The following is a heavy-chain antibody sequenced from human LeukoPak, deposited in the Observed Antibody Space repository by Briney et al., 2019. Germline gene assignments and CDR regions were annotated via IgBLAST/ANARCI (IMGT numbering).Heavy chain of an antibody. CDR3: ARHQMAQNSSSWYYDYYGMDV. Sequence: GESLKISCKGSGYXFTSYWIGWVRQMPGRGLEWRGRIDPSDSYTNYSPSFQGHVTISADKSISTAYLQWSSLKASDTAMYYRARHQMAQNSSSWYYDYYGMDVWGQGTTVTVSS. J-gene: IGHJ6*02. CDR1: GYXFTSYW. CDR2: IDPSDSYT. D-gene: IGHD6-13*01. V-gene: IGHV5-10-1*01.